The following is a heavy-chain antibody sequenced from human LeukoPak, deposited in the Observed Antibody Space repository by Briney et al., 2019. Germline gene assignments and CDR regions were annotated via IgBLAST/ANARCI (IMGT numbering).Heavy chain of an antibody. CDR2: ISYDGSNK. J-gene: IGHJ4*02. V-gene: IGHV3-30-3*02. Sequence: GGSLRLSCAASGFTFSSYAMHWVRQAPGKGLEWVAVISYDGSNKYYADSVKGRFTVSRDNSKNTLYLQMNSLRAEDTAVYYCAKSLIGSGYGWAPFDYWGQGTLVTVSS. D-gene: IGHD5-12*01. CDR1: GFTFSSYA. CDR3: AKSLIGSGYGWAPFDY.